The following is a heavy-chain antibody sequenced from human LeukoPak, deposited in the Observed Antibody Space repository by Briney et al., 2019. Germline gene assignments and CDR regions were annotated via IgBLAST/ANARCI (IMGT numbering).Heavy chain of an antibody. D-gene: IGHD3-9*01. CDR2: IYYSGST. V-gene: IGHV4-39*07. Sequence: SETLSLTCTVSGGSISSSSYYWGWIRQPPGKGLEWIGSIYYSGSTYYNPSLKSRVTISVDTSKNQFSLKLSSVTAADTAVYYCARVELRRYFDWLPSSYYFDYWGQGTLVTVSS. J-gene: IGHJ4*02. CDR1: GGSISSSSYY. CDR3: ARVELRRYFDWLPSSYYFDY.